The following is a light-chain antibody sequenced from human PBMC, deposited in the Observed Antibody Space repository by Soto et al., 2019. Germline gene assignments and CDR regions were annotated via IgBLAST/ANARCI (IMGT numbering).Light chain of an antibody. CDR3: QQRSNWPPEVT. Sequence: EIVLTQSPDTLSLSPGERATLSCRASQSVSSSLAWYQQKPGQAPRLLIYDASNRATGIPARFSGSGYGTDFPLTISSLEPEDFAVYYCQQRSNWPPEVTFGPGTKVDIK. J-gene: IGKJ3*01. V-gene: IGKV3-11*01. CDR2: DAS. CDR1: QSVSSS.